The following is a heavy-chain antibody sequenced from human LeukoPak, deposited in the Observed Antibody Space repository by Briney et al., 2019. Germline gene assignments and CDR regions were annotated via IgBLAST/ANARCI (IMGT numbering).Heavy chain of an antibody. J-gene: IGHJ5*02. CDR2: IKQDGSEK. Sequence: GGSLRLSCAASGFTFSSYWMSWVRQAPGKGLEWVANIKQDGSEKYYVDSVKDRFTISRDNAKNSLYLQMNSLRAEDTAVYYCARDSRAPLFGVVIHWFDPWGQGTLVTVSS. CDR1: GFTFSSYW. D-gene: IGHD3-3*01. V-gene: IGHV3-7*01. CDR3: ARDSRAPLFGVVIHWFDP.